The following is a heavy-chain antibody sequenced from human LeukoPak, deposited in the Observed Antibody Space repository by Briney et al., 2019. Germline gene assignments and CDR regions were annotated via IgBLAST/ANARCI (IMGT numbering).Heavy chain of an antibody. CDR3: ARQGYTNNLGGYFGDKDDGFDL. D-gene: IGHD3-9*01. CDR2: IIPMFGTP. J-gene: IGHJ3*01. CDR1: GGTFSSYI. Sequence: SVKVSCKASGGTFSSYIITWVRQAPGQGLEWMGRIIPMFGTPNYAQKFQDRVTITADESARTAYMELSSLKFEDTAVYYCARQGYTNNLGGYFGDKDDGFDLWGQGTMVTVSS. V-gene: IGHV1-69*01.